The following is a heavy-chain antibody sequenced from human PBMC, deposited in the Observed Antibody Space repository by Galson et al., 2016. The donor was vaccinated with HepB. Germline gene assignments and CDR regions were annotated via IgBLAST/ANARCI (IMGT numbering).Heavy chain of an antibody. CDR1: GFRFSTYG. V-gene: IGHV3-23*01. CDR3: ARVRGGQGYWSFDL. Sequence: SLRLSCAASGFRFSTYGMTWVRQAPGKGPEWVSATGSSGVTTYYADSVKGRFTISRDNSMNTLSLQMNNLRAVDTAVYYCARVRGGQGYWSFDLWGRGTLVTVSS. J-gene: IGHJ2*01. CDR2: TGSSGVTT.